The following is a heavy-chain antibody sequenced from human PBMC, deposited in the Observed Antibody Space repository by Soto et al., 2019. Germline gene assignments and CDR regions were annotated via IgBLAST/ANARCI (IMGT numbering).Heavy chain of an antibody. D-gene: IGHD6-19*01. CDR2: IKQDGSEK. Sequence: PCGPLRLSRAASGFAFLSFWMSWVRQPPGKGLEWVANIKQDGSEKYYVDSVKGRFTISRDNAKNSLYLQMNSLRAEDTAVYYCARAGIAVAGTPNYWGQGTLVTVSS. CDR3: ARAGIAVAGTPNY. J-gene: IGHJ4*02. V-gene: IGHV3-7*01. CDR1: GFAFLSFW.